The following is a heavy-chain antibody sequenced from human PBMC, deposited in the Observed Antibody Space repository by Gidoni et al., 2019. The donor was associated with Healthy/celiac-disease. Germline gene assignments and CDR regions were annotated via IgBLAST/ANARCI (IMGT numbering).Heavy chain of an antibody. D-gene: IGHD3-9*01. CDR2: INHSGST. V-gene: IGHV4-34*01. CDR1: SGSFSGYY. J-gene: IGHJ3*02. CDR3: ARVSITFDI. Sequence: QVQLQQWGAGLLKPSETLSLTCAVSSGSFSGYYCSWIRQPPGKGMELIGEINHSGSTNYNPSLKIRVTISVDTSKNQFSLKLSSMTAADTAVYYCARVSITFDIWGQGTMVTVSS.